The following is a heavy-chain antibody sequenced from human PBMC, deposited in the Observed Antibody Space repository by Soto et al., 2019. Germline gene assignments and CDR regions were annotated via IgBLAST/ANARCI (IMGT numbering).Heavy chain of an antibody. CDR1: GYTFTDYW. J-gene: IGHJ6*02. D-gene: IGHD2-21*02. V-gene: IGHV5-10-1*01. CDR3: ASHNFFCGGDCNSSGMDV. Sequence: GESLKISCKGSGYTFTDYWIGWVRQVSGGGLEWLGRIDPSDSYTKYNPSFQGHVTISADKSTSTAYLQWSSLRASDTAVYYCASHNFFCGGDCNSSGMDVRGQAPTVTVSS. CDR2: IDPSDSYT.